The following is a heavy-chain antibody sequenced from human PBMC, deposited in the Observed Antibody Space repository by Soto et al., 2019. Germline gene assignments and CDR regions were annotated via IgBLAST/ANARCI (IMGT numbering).Heavy chain of an antibody. V-gene: IGHV4-30-4*01. CDR2: IYYSGST. CDR3: ARETARLGLPNYYYYGMDV. D-gene: IGHD4-17*01. CDR1: GGSISSGDYY. J-gene: IGHJ6*02. Sequence: SETLSLTCTVSGGSISSGDYYCSWIRQPPGKGLEWIGDIYYSGSTYYNPSLKSRVTISVKTSKNQFSLKLSSVTAADTAVYYCARETARLGLPNYYYYGMDVWGQGTTVTVSS.